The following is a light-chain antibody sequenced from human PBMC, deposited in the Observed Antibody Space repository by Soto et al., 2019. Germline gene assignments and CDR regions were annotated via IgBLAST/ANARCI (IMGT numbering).Light chain of an antibody. CDR2: KAS. V-gene: IGKV1-5*03. CDR1: QSISSW. J-gene: IGKJ1*01. Sequence: DIQMTQSPSTLSASVGDRVTITCRASQSISSWVAWYQQKPGKAPKLLIYKASSLESGVPSRFIGRGSGTEFTLTISSLQPDDFANYYCQQYNSYWTFGQGTKVEIK. CDR3: QQYNSYWT.